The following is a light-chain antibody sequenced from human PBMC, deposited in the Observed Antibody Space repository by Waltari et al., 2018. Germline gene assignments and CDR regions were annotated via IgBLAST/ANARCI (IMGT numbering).Light chain of an antibody. CDR2: RAS. CDR3: LQLNSYPRT. J-gene: IGKJ1*01. V-gene: IGKV1-9*01. CDR1: QGISSN. Sequence: DIHLTKSPSFLSASVGDRVTITCRASQGISSNLACYQQKPGKAPKLLIYRASTLQSGVPSRFSGSESGTDFTLTISSLQPEDFATYYCLQLNSYPRTFGQGTKVEVK.